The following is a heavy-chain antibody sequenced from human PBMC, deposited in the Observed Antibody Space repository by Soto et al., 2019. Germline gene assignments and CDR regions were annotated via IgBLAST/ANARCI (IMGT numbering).Heavy chain of an antibody. CDR1: GFTFSSYA. Sequence: SGGSLRLSCAASGFTFSSYAMSWVRQAPGKGLEWVSAISGSGGSTYYADSVKGRFTISRDNSKNTLYLQMNSLRAEDTAVYYCAKGIPRITIFGVASPDAFDIWGQGTMVTVSS. D-gene: IGHD3-3*01. CDR2: ISGSGGST. J-gene: IGHJ3*02. V-gene: IGHV3-23*01. CDR3: AKGIPRITIFGVASPDAFDI.